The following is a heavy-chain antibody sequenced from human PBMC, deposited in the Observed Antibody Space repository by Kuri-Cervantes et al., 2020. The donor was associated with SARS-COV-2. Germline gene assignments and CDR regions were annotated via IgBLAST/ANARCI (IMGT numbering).Heavy chain of an antibody. Sequence: LSLTCAASGFTFSNYDIHWVRQVPGKGLEWVSAITAAGAEFHAGSVRGRFTASRENAKTSAYLQMNSLTADDTAVYYCAKEGIASYDPLDVWGLGTMVTVSS. CDR2: ITAAGAE. D-gene: IGHD6-13*01. CDR3: AKEGIASYDPLDV. CDR1: GFTFSNYD. V-gene: IGHV3-13*01. J-gene: IGHJ3*01.